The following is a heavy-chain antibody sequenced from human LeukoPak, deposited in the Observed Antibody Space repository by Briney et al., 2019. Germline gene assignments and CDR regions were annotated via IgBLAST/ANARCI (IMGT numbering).Heavy chain of an antibody. J-gene: IGHJ3*02. D-gene: IGHD3-10*01. V-gene: IGHV3-23*01. CDR3: ARGHRGWFGELLSPISDDAFDI. CDR2: ISGSGGST. Sequence: GGSLRLSCAASGFTLSSSAMSWVRQAPGKGLEWVSAISGSGGSTYYADSVKGRFTLSRDNSKNTLYLQMNSLRAEDTAVYYCARGHRGWFGELLSPISDDAFDIWGQGTMVTVSS. CDR1: GFTLSSSA.